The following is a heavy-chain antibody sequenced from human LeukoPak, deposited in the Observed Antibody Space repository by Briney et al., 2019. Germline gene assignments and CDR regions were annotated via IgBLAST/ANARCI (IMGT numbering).Heavy chain of an antibody. D-gene: IGHD2-2*01. CDR1: GGSFSGYY. CDR2: INHSGST. Sequence: SETLSLTCAVYGGSFSGYYWSWIRQPPGKGLEWIGEINHSGSTNYNPSLKSRVTISVDTSKNQFSLKLSSVTAADTAVYYCAREYCSSTGCYLWYFDLWGRGTLVTVSS. CDR3: AREYCSSTGCYLWYFDL. V-gene: IGHV4-34*01. J-gene: IGHJ2*01.